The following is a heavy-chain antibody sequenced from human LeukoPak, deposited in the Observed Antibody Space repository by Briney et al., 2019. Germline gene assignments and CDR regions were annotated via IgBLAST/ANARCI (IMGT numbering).Heavy chain of an antibody. CDR3: ARDLDSSGYYHVVDS. V-gene: IGHV3-23*01. Sequence: QPGGSLRLSCAGSGFTFSTYGMSWVRQAPNKGLEWLSTISGSGDSTYYADSVKGRFTISRDNSKNTLFLHMNSLRAEDTAVYYCARDLDSSGYYHVVDSWGQGALVTVSS. CDR1: GFTFSTYG. CDR2: ISGSGDST. J-gene: IGHJ4*02. D-gene: IGHD3-22*01.